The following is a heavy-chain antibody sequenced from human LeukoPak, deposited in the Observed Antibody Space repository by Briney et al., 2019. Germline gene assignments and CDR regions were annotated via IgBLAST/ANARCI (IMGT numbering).Heavy chain of an antibody. D-gene: IGHD6-19*01. CDR3: ATGYSSGWYEGGY. CDR1: GFTFSSYA. V-gene: IGHV3-30-3*01. Sequence: GGSLRLSCAASGFTFSSYAMHWVRQAPGKGLEWVAVISYDGSNRYYADSVKGRFTISRDNSKNTLYLQMNSLRTEDTAVYYCATGYSSGWYEGGYWGQGTLVTVSS. J-gene: IGHJ4*02. CDR2: ISYDGSNR.